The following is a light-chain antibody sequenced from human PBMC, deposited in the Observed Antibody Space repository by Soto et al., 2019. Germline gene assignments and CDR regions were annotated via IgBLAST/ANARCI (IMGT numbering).Light chain of an antibody. CDR3: QQRSNSPVT. CDR1: QSFSSY. Sequence: EIVLTQSPGTLSLSPGERATLSCRASQSFSSYLSWYQQKPGQAPRLLIYDASNRATGIPARFSGSGSGTDFTLTISSLEPEDFAVYYCQQRSNSPVTFGQGTKVDIK. V-gene: IGKV3-11*01. CDR2: DAS. J-gene: IGKJ1*01.